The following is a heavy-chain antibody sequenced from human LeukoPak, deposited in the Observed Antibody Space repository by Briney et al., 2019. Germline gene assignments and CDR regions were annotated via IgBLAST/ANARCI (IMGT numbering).Heavy chain of an antibody. J-gene: IGHJ6*03. Sequence: SETLSLTCAVQGDSFINYFWTWIRQPHGKGLEWVGHINHRGSTNFNPSLKSRVTLSVDTSKHQFSLTLKSVTAADTAMYYCARGYYYMDVWDKGATVTVSS. CDR3: ARGYYYMDV. CDR2: INHRGST. CDR1: GDSFINYF. V-gene: IGHV4-34*01.